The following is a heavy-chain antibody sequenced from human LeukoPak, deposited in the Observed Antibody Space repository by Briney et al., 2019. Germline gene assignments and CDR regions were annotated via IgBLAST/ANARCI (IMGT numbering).Heavy chain of an antibody. Sequence: GRSLRLSCAASGFTFGSYGMHWVRQAPGKGLEWVAVIWYDGSNKYYADSVKGRFTISRDNSKNTLYLQMNSLRAEDTAVYYCARTRVKGYYFDYWGQGTLVTVSS. D-gene: IGHD4-23*01. CDR3: ARTRVKGYYFDY. V-gene: IGHV3-33*01. CDR1: GFTFGSYG. J-gene: IGHJ4*02. CDR2: IWYDGSNK.